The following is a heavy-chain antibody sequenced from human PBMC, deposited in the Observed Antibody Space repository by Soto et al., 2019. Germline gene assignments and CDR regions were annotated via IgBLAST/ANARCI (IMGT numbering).Heavy chain of an antibody. J-gene: IGHJ4*02. CDR3: ARLGKIQGAGV. D-gene: IGHD6-19*01. Sequence: QVQLQESGPGLVKPSETLSLTCTVSGGSISSYYWSWIRQPPGKGLEWIGYIYYSGSTNYNPSLKSRVTISVDTSKNQFSLKLSSVTAADTAVYYCARLGKIQGAGVWGQGTLVTVSS. CDR2: IYYSGST. V-gene: IGHV4-59*08. CDR1: GGSISSYY.